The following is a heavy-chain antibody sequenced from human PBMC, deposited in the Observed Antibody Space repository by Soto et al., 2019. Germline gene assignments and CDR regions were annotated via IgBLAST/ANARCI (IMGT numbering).Heavy chain of an antibody. CDR1: GGSISSGGYF. Sequence: QVQLQESGPGLVKPSQTLSLTCTVSGGSISSGGYFWSWIRQHPGKGLEWIGYIYYSGSTYYNPSLLSRVTISVDTSKNQFSLRLNSVTAADTAVYYCARGHSSSWYLDYWGQGTLVTVSS. CDR3: ARGHSSSWYLDY. V-gene: IGHV4-31*03. D-gene: IGHD6-13*01. CDR2: IYYSGST. J-gene: IGHJ4*02.